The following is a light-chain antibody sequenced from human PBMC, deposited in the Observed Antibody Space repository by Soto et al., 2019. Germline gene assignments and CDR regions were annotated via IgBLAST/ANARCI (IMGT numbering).Light chain of an antibody. Sequence: QSVLTQPRSVSGSPGQSVTISCAGTSSDVGAYNFVSWYQQSPGKAPKLIIYGVTERPSGVPDRFSGSKSGNTASLTISGLQAEDEADYYCCSYAGSSNVFGTGTKVIVL. CDR2: GVT. CDR1: SSDVGAYNF. V-gene: IGLV2-11*01. CDR3: CSYAGSSNV. J-gene: IGLJ1*01.